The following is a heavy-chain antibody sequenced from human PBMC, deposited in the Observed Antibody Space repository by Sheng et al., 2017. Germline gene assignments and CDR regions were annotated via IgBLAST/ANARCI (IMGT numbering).Heavy chain of an antibody. CDR2: IDNSGGTT. CDR1: GFTFSTYA. D-gene: IGHD6-19*01. CDR3: AKDARRTNGWYYFDY. Sequence: EVQLVESGGGLVQPGGSLRLSCVASGFTFSTYAMGWVRQAPGKGLEWVSVIDNSGGTTYYTDSVKGRFTISRDNSKNTLYLQMNSLRAEDTAIYYCAKDARRTNGWYYFDYWGQGMLVTVSS. V-gene: IGHV3-23*04. J-gene: IGHJ4*02.